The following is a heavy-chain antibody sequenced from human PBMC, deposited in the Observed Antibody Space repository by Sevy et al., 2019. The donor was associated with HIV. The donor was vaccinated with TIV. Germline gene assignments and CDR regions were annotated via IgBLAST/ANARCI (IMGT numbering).Heavy chain of an antibody. D-gene: IGHD4-17*01. CDR2: ISYDGSNK. CDR1: GFTFSSYG. V-gene: IGHV3-30*18. CDR3: AKDSHRDYGDYRLGY. Sequence: GGSLRLSCAASGFTFSSYGMHWVRQAPGKGLEWVAVISYDGSNKYDADSVKGRFTISRDNSKNTLYLQMNSLRAEDTAVYYCAKDSHRDYGDYRLGYWGQGTLVTVSS. J-gene: IGHJ4*02.